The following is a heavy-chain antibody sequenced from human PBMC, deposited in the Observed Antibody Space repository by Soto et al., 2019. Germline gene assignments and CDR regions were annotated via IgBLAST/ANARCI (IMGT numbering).Heavy chain of an antibody. Sequence: QVQLQESGPGLVKPSETLSLTCTVSGGSISSYYWSWIRQPPEQGLEWIGYIYYSGSTNYNPSLKSRVTISVDTSKNQFSLNLSSVTAADTAVYYCARDRISVTEVFDYWGQGTLVTVSS. D-gene: IGHD6-19*01. CDR3: ARDRISVTEVFDY. CDR1: GGSISSYY. V-gene: IGHV4-59*01. CDR2: IYYSGST. J-gene: IGHJ4*02.